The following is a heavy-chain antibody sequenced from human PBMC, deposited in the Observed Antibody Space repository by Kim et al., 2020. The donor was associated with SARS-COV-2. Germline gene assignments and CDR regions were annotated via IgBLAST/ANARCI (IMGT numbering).Heavy chain of an antibody. D-gene: IGHD2-2*01. CDR1: GGSFSGYY. V-gene: IGHV4-34*01. CDR3: AGMGVPAGRLDAEYDDY. Sequence: SETLSLTCAVYGGSFSGYYWSWIRQPPGKGLEWIGEINHSGSTNYNPSLKSRVTISVDTSKNQFSLKLSSVTAADTAVYYCAGMGVPAGRLDAEYDDYWGQGTLVTVSS. CDR2: INHSGST. J-gene: IGHJ4*02.